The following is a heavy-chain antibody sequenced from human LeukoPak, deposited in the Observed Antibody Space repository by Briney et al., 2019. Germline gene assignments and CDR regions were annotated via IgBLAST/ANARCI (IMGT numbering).Heavy chain of an antibody. J-gene: IGHJ5*02. CDR1: GFTFSSYA. CDR2: ISGGGGSI. Sequence: GGSLRLSCAASGFTFSSYAMSWVRQAPGKGLEWISAISGGGGSIYYADSVKGRFTISRDNAKNTLNLQMNSLRAEDTAVYYCARDLGQYYDTSDNWFDPWGQGTLVTVSS. CDR3: ARDLGQYYDTSDNWFDP. D-gene: IGHD3-22*01. V-gene: IGHV3-23*01.